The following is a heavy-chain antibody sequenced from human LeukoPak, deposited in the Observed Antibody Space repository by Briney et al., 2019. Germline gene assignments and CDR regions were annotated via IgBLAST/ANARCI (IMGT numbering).Heavy chain of an antibody. D-gene: IGHD3-10*02. CDR2: ISSSGSTI. CDR1: GLTFSSCE. Sequence: PGGSLRLSCAASGLTFSSCEMNWVRQAPGKGLEWVSYISSSGSTIYYADSVKGRFTISRDNAKNSLYLQMNSLRAEDTAVYYCAELGITMIGGVWGKGTTVTISS. CDR3: AELGITMIGGV. V-gene: IGHV3-48*03. J-gene: IGHJ6*04.